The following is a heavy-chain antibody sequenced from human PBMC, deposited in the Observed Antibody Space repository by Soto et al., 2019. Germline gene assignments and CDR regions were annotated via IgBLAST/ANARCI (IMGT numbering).Heavy chain of an antibody. Sequence: QVPLQESGPRLVRPSGTLSLTCNVSLGSITPAPWWDWVRQPPGWGLEWIGEISHSGSTNYNLSLKSRVTLSVDKSKNQFSLTLSSVTAADTAIYYCARRGGGVVLAATTPFDYWGQGILVTVSS. D-gene: IGHD2-15*01. CDR1: LGSITPAPW. CDR2: ISHSGST. J-gene: IGHJ4*02. V-gene: IGHV4-4*02. CDR3: ARRGGGVVLAATTPFDY.